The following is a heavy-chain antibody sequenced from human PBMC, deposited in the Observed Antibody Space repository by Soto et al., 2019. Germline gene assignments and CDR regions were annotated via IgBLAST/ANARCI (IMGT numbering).Heavy chain of an antibody. J-gene: IGHJ4*02. CDR3: AKETFRRHYDFDY. CDR1: GFTFSSYG. CDR2: ISCDGSSK. D-gene: IGHD3-22*01. Sequence: GGSLRLSCAASGFTFSSYGMHWVRQAPGKGLEWVAVISCDGSSKYYADSVKGRFTISRDNSKNTLNLQMSSLRAEDTAVYYCAKETFRRHYDFDYWGQGTLVTVSS. V-gene: IGHV3-30*18.